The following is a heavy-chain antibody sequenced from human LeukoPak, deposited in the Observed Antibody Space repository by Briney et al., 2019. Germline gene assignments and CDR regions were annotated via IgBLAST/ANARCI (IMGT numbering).Heavy chain of an antibody. D-gene: IGHD3-10*01. CDR3: ASMVVRGAPVGDY. J-gene: IGHJ4*02. CDR1: GGSFSGYC. CDR2: INHSGST. V-gene: IGHV4-34*01. Sequence: SETLSLTCAVYGGSFSGYCWSWIRQPPGKGLEWIGEINHSGSTNYNPSLKSRVTISVDTSKNQFSLKLSSVTAADTAVYYCASMVVRGAPVGDYWGQGTLVTVSS.